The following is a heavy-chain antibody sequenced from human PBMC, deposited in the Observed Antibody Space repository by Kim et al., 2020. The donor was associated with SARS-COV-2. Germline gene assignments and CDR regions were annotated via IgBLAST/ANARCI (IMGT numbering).Heavy chain of an antibody. V-gene: IGHV4-59*08. Sequence: SETLSLTCTVSGGSISSYYWSWIRQPPGKGLEWIGYIYYSGSTNYNPSLKSRVTISVDTSKNQFSLKLSSVTAADTAVYYCARHEVSAIAARQFYWFDPWGQGTLVTVSS. J-gene: IGHJ5*02. CDR2: IYYSGST. D-gene: IGHD6-6*01. CDR3: ARHEVSAIAARQFYWFDP. CDR1: GGSISSYY.